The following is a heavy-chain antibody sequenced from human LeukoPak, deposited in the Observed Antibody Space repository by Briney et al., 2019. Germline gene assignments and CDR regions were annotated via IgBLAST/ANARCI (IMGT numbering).Heavy chain of an antibody. Sequence: PRRSLRLSFSASGFNFSRFGMHGVPPAPDKGLEWVAGIWFAGNNKYYADSMKGRFTISRDKSKNTLYLNMNSVSAEDTAVYYCARNGQQWPVYSCDDWGQGTLVTVSS. V-gene: IGHV3-33*01. CDR1: GFNFSRFG. D-gene: IGHD6-19*01. J-gene: IGHJ4*02. CDR2: IWFAGNNK. CDR3: ARNGQQWPVYSCDD.